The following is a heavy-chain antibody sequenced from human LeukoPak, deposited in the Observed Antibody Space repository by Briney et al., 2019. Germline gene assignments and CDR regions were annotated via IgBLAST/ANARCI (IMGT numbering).Heavy chain of an antibody. D-gene: IGHD3-10*01. J-gene: IGHJ4*02. CDR3: AKLNMVRGVTPNFDY. V-gene: IGHV3-23*01. CDR1: GFTFSSYA. CDR2: ISGSGGST. Sequence: PGGSLRLSCAASGFTFSSYAMSWVRQAPGKGLEWVSAISGSGGSTYYADSVKGRFTISRDNSKNTLYLQMNSLRAEDTAVYYCAKLNMVRGVTPNFDYWGQGTLVTVSS.